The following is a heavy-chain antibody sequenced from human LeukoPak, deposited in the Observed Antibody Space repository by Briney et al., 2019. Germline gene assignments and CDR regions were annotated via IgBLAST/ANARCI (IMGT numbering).Heavy chain of an antibody. CDR3: TTAPYDSSGYFGYYYYYMDV. J-gene: IGHJ6*03. V-gene: IGHV3-15*01. Sequence: GGSLRLSCAASGFTFSNAWMTWVRQAPGKGLEWVGRIKSKTDGGTTDYAAPVKGRFTVSRDDSKNTLYLQMNSLKTEDTAVYYCTTAPYDSSGYFGYYYYYMDVWGKGTTVTVSS. CDR2: IKSKTDGGTT. CDR1: GFTFSNAW. D-gene: IGHD3-22*01.